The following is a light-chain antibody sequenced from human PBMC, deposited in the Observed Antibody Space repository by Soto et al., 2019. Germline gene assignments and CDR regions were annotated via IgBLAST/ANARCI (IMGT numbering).Light chain of an antibody. CDR3: QQYNNWLTWT. J-gene: IGKJ1*01. Sequence: VLTQSPATLSLSPGERATLSCRASLNVNSYLAWYQQKPGQAPRLLIYDASNRAAGIPARFSGSGSGTEFTLTISSLQSEDFAVYYCQQYNNWLTWTFGQGTKVDIK. CDR1: LNVNSY. V-gene: IGKV3D-15*01. CDR2: DAS.